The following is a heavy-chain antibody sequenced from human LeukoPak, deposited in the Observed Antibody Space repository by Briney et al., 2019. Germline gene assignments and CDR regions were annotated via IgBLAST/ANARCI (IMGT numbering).Heavy chain of an antibody. J-gene: IGHJ1*01. Sequence: GGSLRLSCAASGFTISSNAMSWVRQAPGKGLEWVSSIGISGGSTYYTDSVKGRFTISRDNSKNTLYLQMTSLRAEDTAIYYCAKAEGSSTWYRGEYFQHWGRGTLVTVSS. D-gene: IGHD6-13*01. V-gene: IGHV3-23*01. CDR2: IGISGGST. CDR3: AKAEGSSTWYRGEYFQH. CDR1: GFTISSNA.